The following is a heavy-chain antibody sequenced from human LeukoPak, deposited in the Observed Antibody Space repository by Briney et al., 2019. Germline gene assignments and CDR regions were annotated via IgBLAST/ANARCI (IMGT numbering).Heavy chain of an antibody. D-gene: IGHD2-15*01. CDR3: AKVGYSSGWEANWYFDL. CDR1: GFTFSSYA. CDR2: ISGSGGST. V-gene: IGHV3-23*01. Sequence: GGSLRLSCAASGFTFSSYAMSWVRQAPGKGLEWVSAISGSGGSTYYADSVKGRFTISRDNSKNTLYLQMNSLRAEDTAVYYCAKVGYSSGWEANWYFDLWGRGTLVTVSS. J-gene: IGHJ2*01.